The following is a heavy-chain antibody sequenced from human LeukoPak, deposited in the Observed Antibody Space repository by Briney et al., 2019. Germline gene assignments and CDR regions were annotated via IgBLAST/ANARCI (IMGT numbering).Heavy chain of an antibody. V-gene: IGHV3-30-3*01. CDR1: GFTFSSYA. J-gene: IGHJ4*02. CDR2: ISYDGSNK. Sequence: GGSLRLSCAASGFTFSSYAMHWVRQAPGKGLEWVAVISYDGSNKYYADSVKGRFTISRDNSKNTLYLQMNSLRAEDTAVYYCARGKDTAMTYWGQGTLVTVSS. D-gene: IGHD5-18*01. CDR3: ARGKDTAMTY.